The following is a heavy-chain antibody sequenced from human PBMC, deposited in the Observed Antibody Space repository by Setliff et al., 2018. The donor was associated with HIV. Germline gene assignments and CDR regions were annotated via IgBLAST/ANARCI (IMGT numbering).Heavy chain of an antibody. CDR3: ARVLPYNSALDN. J-gene: IGHJ4*02. V-gene: IGHV3-66*02. CDR2: IYSDGTT. Sequence: PGGSLRLSCAASGFSVSNYYMAWVRQAPGKGLEWVSTIYSDGTTYHADSVKGRFTLSRDTSKNTMYLQMNSLRHEDTALYYCARVLPYNSALDNWGQGTLVTVSS. CDR1: GFSVSNYY. D-gene: IGHD6-25*01.